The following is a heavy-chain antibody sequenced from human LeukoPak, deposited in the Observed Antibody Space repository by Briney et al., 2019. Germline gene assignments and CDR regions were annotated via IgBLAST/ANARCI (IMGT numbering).Heavy chain of an antibody. J-gene: IGHJ3*02. CDR3: ARDWGIVVVPAAQDAFDI. Sequence: GGSLRLSCAASGFTFSSYSMNWVRQAPGRGLEWVSYISTSSSTIYYADSVRGRFTISRDNAKNSLYLQMNSLRAEDTAVYYCARDWGIVVVPAAQDAFDIWGQGTMVTVSS. CDR2: ISTSSSTI. V-gene: IGHV3-48*01. CDR1: GFTFSSYS. D-gene: IGHD2-2*01.